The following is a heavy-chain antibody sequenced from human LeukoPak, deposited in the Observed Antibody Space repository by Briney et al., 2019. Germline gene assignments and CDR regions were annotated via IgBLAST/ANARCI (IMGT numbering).Heavy chain of an antibody. CDR1: GGTFSSYA. V-gene: IGHV1-69*04. Sequence: SVKVSCKASGGTFSSYAISWVRQAPGQGLEWMGRIIPILGIANYAQKFQGRVTITADKSTSTAYMELSSLRSEDTAVYYCARHDYGDYRLFDYWGQGTLVTVSS. J-gene: IGHJ4*02. CDR2: IIPILGIA. CDR3: ARHDYGDYRLFDY. D-gene: IGHD4-17*01.